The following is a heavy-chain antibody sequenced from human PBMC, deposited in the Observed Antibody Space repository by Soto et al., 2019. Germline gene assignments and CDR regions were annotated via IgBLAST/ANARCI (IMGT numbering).Heavy chain of an antibody. J-gene: IGHJ5*02. D-gene: IGHD3-22*01. V-gene: IGHV3-23*01. CDR3: AKARDSSGYYPFGDP. CDR2: ISGSGGST. CDR1: GFTFSSYG. Sequence: EVQLLESGGGLVQPGGSLRLSCAASGFTFSSYGMNWVRQAPGKGLEWVSAISGSGGSTYYADSVKGRFTISRDNSKNTLYLQMNSLRAEDTAVYYCAKARDSSGYYPFGDPWGQGTLVTVSS.